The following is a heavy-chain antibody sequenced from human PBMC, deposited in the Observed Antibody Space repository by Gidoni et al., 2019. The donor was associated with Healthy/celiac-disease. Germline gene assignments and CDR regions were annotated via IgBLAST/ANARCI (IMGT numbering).Heavy chain of an antibody. Sequence: EVQLLESGGGLVQPGGSLSLSCAASGFPFSSYAMSWVRQAPGKGLEGVAAISNSGGSTYYADSVKGRFTISRDNSKNTLYLQMHSLRAEETAQYYCAKEILGGYYENWGQGTLVTVSS. CDR2: ISNSGGST. V-gene: IGHV3-23*01. CDR3: AKEILGGYYEN. CDR1: GFPFSSYA. J-gene: IGHJ4*02. D-gene: IGHD3-3*01.